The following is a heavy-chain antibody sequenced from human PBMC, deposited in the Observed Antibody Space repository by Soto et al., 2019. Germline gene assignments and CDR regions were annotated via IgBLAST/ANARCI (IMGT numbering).Heavy chain of an antibody. Sequence: GGSLRLSCAASGFSFSIYSMNWVRQVPGKGLEWVSYISSSSSYTNYADSVKGRFTISRDNAKNSLYLQMNSLRAEDTAVYYCARVRPQGYYFDYWGQGTLVTVSS. CDR1: GFSFSIYS. J-gene: IGHJ4*02. V-gene: IGHV3-21*05. CDR2: ISSSSSYT. CDR3: ARVRPQGYYFDY.